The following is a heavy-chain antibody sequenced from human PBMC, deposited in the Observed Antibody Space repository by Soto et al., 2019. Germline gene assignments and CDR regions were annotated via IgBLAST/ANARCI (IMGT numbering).Heavy chain of an antibody. V-gene: IGHV3-30-3*01. CDR3: ARDAVVKMDY. CDR2: ISYDGSNK. Sequence: LRLSCAASGFTFSSYAMHWVRQAPGKGLEWVAVISYDGSNKYYADSVKGRFTISRDNSKNTLYLQMNSLRAEDTAVYYCARDAVVKMDYWGQGTLVTVSS. J-gene: IGHJ4*02. D-gene: IGHD2-15*01. CDR1: GFTFSSYA.